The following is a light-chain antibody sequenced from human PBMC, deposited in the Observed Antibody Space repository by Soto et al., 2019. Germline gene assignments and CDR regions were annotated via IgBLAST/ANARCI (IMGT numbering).Light chain of an antibody. CDR2: GAS. CDR1: QSVSSSY. V-gene: IGKV3-20*01. CDR3: QQHGSSLFT. J-gene: IGKJ3*01. Sequence: EIVLTQSPGTLSLSPGERATLSCRASQSVSSSYLAWYQQKPGQARRLLIYGASSRATGIPDRFSGSGSGTDFTLTISRLEPEDFAVYYCQQHGSSLFTFGPGTKVDIK.